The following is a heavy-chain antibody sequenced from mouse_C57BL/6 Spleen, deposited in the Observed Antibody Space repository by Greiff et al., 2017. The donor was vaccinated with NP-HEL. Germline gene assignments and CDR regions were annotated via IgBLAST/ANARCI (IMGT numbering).Heavy chain of an antibody. J-gene: IGHJ2*01. Sequence: QVQLQQSGPGLVQPSQSLSITCTVSGFSLHSYGVHWVRQSPGKGLAWLGVIWSGGSTDYTAAFISRLSISKDNSKSQVFFKMNSLQADDTAIYYCARNRDYDFDYWGQGTTLTVSS. D-gene: IGHD2-4*01. CDR2: IWSGGST. CDR3: ARNRDYDFDY. V-gene: IGHV2-2*01. CDR1: GFSLHSYG.